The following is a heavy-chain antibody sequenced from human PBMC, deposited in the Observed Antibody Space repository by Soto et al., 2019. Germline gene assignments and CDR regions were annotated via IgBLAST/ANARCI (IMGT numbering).Heavy chain of an antibody. CDR3: ARETRWVAQYCSSTSCYGGLDY. CDR1: GGSFSGYY. V-gene: IGHV4-34*01. D-gene: IGHD2-2*01. CDR2: INHSGST. Sequence: PSETLSLTCAVYGGSFSGYYWSWIRQPPGKGLEWIGEINHSGSTNYNPSLKSRVTISVDTSKNQFSLKLSSVTAADTAVYYCARETRWVAQYCSSTSCYGGLDYWGQGTLVTVSS. J-gene: IGHJ4*02.